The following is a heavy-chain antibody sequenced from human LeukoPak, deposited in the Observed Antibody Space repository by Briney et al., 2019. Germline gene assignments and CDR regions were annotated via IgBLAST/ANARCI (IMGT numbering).Heavy chain of an antibody. V-gene: IGHV1-2*02. CDR2: LNPHSGGT. D-gene: IGHD2-15*01. CDR3: ARGLRIINGLDV. CDR1: GYTLRDYY. Sequence: GASVKVSCEASGYTLRDYYISWVRQAPGQGLEWLGWLNPHSGGTNYAQKFQGRVTLTSDTSTSTAYMELSLLTSDGTAIYYCARGLRIINGLDVWGQGTTVIVSS. J-gene: IGHJ6*02.